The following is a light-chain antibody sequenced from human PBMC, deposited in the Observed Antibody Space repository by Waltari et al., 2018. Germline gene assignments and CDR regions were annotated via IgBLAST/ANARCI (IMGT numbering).Light chain of an antibody. V-gene: IGKV1-5*03. CDR2: QAS. J-gene: IGKJ2*01. Sequence: DIQMTQSPSTLSASVGDRVSITCRASQNINNWLAWYQHKPGQAPRLLMYQASTLHTGVPSRFSGSGSGTEFTLTISTLQPDDFATYSCQHYNSYPYTFGQGTKLAIK. CDR3: QHYNSYPYT. CDR1: QNINNW.